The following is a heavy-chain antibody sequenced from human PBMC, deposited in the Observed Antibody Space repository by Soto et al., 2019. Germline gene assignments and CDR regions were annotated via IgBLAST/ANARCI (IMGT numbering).Heavy chain of an antibody. CDR3: ASHHYGTANYYYYGMDV. D-gene: IGHD3-10*01. CDR2: IIPIFGTA. CDR1: GGTFSTYA. J-gene: IGHJ6*02. Sequence: QVQLVQSGAEVKKPGSSVKVSCKASGGTFSTYAISWVRQAPGQGLEWMGGIIPIFGTADYAQKFQGRVTITADESTSTAYMELSSLRAEDTAVYYCASHHYGTANYYYYGMDVWGQGTTVTVSS. V-gene: IGHV1-69*12.